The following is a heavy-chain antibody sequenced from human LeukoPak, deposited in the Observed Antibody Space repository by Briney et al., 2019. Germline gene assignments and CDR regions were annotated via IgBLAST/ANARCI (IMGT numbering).Heavy chain of an antibody. V-gene: IGHV4-61*01. CDR1: GYSISSGYY. J-gene: IGHJ6*03. Sequence: SETLSLTCTVSGYSISSGYYWSWIRQPPGKGLEWIGYIYYSGSTNYNPSLKSRVTISVDTSKNQFSLKLSSVTAADTAVYYCARDYSSYYYYYMDVWGKGTTVTVSS. CDR2: IYYSGST. D-gene: IGHD4-11*01. CDR3: ARDYSSYYYYYMDV.